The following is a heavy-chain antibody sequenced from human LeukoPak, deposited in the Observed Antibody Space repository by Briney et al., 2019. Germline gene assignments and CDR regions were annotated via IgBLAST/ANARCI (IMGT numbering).Heavy chain of an antibody. V-gene: IGHV3-49*04. CDR2: MRSKAYGGTT. J-gene: IGHJ4*02. CDR3: TGSFGQLTFFDY. Sequence: GGSLRLSCTASGFTFGDYAMSWVRQAPGKGLEWVGFMRSKAYGGTTEHAASVKGRFTISRDDSKSIAYLQMNSLKTEDTAVYYCTGSFGQLTFFDYWGQGTLVTVSS. CDR1: GFTFGDYA. D-gene: IGHD3-10*01.